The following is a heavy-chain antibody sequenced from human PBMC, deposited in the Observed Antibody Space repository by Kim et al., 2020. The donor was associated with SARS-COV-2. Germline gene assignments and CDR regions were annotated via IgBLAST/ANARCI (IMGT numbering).Heavy chain of an antibody. D-gene: IGHD5-12*01. CDR2: FYPEDGEP. CDR3: ATERNIVPPRVYYFDS. J-gene: IGHJ4*02. Sequence: ASVKVSCKVSGYRLNELSIHWVRQAPGKVLEWMGTFYPEDGEPTYAQRFQGKVTMTEDTSADTAYMVLSSLRPVDTAAYYCATERNIVPPRVYYFDSWGQGTPVTFSS. V-gene: IGHV1-24*01. CDR1: GYRLNELS.